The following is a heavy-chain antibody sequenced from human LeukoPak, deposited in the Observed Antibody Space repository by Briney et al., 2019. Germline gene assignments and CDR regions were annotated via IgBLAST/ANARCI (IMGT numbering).Heavy chain of an antibody. CDR2: IYPGDSDT. J-gene: IGHJ4*02. Sequence: GESLKISCKCSGYSLTCYWIGWVRQMPGKGLEWMGIIYPGDSDTRYSPSFQGRVTISADKSISTAYLQWSSLKASDTAMYYCARQRGYSSDYWGQGTLVTVSS. CDR3: ARQRGYSSDY. CDR1: GYSLTCYW. D-gene: IGHD6-13*01. V-gene: IGHV5-51*01.